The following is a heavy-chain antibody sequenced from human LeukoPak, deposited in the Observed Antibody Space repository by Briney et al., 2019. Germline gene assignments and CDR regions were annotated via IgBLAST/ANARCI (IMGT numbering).Heavy chain of an antibody. V-gene: IGHV1-69*05. CDR1: GGTFSSYA. J-gene: IGHJ5*02. Sequence: SVTVSCKASGGTFSSYAISWVRQAPGQGLEWMGGIIPIFGTANYAQKFQGRVTITTDESTSTAYMELSSLRSEDTAVYYCASGSRIYNWFDPWGQGTLVTVSS. CDR2: IIPIFGTA. D-gene: IGHD2-15*01. CDR3: ASGSRIYNWFDP.